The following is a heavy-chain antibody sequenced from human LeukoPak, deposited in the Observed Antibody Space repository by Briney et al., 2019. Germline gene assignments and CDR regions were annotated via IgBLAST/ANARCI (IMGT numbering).Heavy chain of an antibody. D-gene: IGHD1-14*01. Sequence: PGGSLRLSCAASGFTFSSYSMNWVRQAPGKGLEWVSYISSSSSTIYYADSVKGRFTISRDNAKNSLYLQMNSLRAEDTAVYYCARSLPELLGGVRATAFDIWGQGTMVTVSS. CDR3: ARSLPELLGGVRATAFDI. CDR2: ISSSSSTI. CDR1: GFTFSSYS. J-gene: IGHJ3*02. V-gene: IGHV3-48*01.